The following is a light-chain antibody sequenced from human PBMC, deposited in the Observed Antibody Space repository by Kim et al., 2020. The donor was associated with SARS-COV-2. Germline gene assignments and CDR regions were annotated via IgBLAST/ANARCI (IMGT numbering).Light chain of an antibody. V-gene: IGKV3-15*01. J-gene: IGKJ2*01. CDR2: GAS. CDR1: QSVSRN. CDR3: QHYNNWPPYT. Sequence: EIVMTQSPATLSVSPGERATLSCRASQSVSRNLAWYQQKPGQPPRLLIYGASTRATGIPARFSGSGSGTEFTLTISSLQSGDFAVYYCQHYNNWPPYTFGQGTKLEI.